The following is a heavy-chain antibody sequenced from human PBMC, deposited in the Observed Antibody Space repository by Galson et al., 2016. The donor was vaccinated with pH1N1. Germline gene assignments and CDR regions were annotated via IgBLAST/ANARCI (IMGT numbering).Heavy chain of an antibody. Sequence: SVKVSCTASGYFFSNYGVSWVRQAPGQGLQWMGWISGYTGNTRYLQNFQDRVTMTEDTSTSTFYMELRSLRSDDTAVYYWARGLPYRAATEAEAFEMWGQGTMVTVSS. CDR3: ARGLPYRAATEAEAFEM. J-gene: IGHJ3*02. D-gene: IGHD1-14*01. CDR1: GYFFSNYG. V-gene: IGHV1-18*01. CDR2: ISGYTGNT.